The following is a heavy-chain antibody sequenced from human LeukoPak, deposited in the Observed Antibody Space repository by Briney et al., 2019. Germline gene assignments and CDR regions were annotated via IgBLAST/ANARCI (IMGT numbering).Heavy chain of an antibody. CDR2: IYSGGST. CDR3: ARISGYSYVPYYFDY. CDR1: GFTVSSNY. J-gene: IGHJ4*02. V-gene: IGHV3-66*02. D-gene: IGHD5-18*01. Sequence: GGSLRLSCAASGFTVSSNYMSWVRQAPGKGLEWVSGIYSGGSTYYADSVKGRFTISRDNSKNTLYLQMNSLRADVTAVYYCARISGYSYVPYYFDYWGQGTLVTVSS.